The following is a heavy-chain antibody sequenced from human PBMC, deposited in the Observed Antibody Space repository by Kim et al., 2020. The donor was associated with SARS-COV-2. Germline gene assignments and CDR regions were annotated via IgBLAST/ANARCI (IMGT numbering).Heavy chain of an antibody. J-gene: IGHJ4*02. D-gene: IGHD6-19*01. V-gene: IGHV3-43*02. CDR1: GFTFAGSV. CDR3: SKASGWLPTY. Sequence: GGSLRLSCAASGFTFAGSVMHWFRQAPGKGLQWVALVSGDGGTTYYADSVKGRFTISRANSKDSLYLQMNSLRTDDTAFYYCSKASGWLPTYWGQGTLVTVPS. CDR2: VSGDGGTT.